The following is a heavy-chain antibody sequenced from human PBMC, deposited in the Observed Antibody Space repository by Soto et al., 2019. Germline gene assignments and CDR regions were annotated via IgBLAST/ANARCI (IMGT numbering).Heavy chain of an antibody. CDR1: GGSFTSNNW. Sequence: SETLSLTCAVSGGSFTSNNWWTWVRQPPGQGLEWIGEIYRTGSTNYNPSLKSRVTISLDKSENQFSLKVTSLTAADTAVYYCASRYPGTSVDYWGQGTLVTVSS. D-gene: IGHD1-7*01. J-gene: IGHJ4*02. CDR2: IYRTGST. V-gene: IGHV4-4*02. CDR3: ASRYPGTSVDY.